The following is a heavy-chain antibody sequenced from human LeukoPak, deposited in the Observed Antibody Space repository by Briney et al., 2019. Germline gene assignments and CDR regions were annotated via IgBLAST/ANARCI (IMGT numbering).Heavy chain of an antibody. CDR2: INQDGSAK. CDR1: GFTFSTYW. V-gene: IGHV3-7*01. CDR3: ARATTIDPETLDY. Sequence: GGSLRLSCAASGFTFSTYWMTWVRQAPGKGLEWVAHINQDGSAKNYVDSLKGRFTISRDNAKNSLFLQMNSLRADDTAVYYCARATTIDPETLDYWGQGTLVTVSS. J-gene: IGHJ4*02. D-gene: IGHD4-11*01.